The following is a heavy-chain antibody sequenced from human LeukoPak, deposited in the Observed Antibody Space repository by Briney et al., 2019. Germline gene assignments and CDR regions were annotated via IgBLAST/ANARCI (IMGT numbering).Heavy chain of an antibody. D-gene: IGHD1-26*01. CDR1: GYTFTGYY. J-gene: IGHJ3*02. CDR3: ARIVGAAAFDI. Sequence: ASVKVFCKASGYTFTGYYMHWVRQAPGQGLEWMEWINPNSGGTNYAQKCQGRVTMTRDTSISTAYMELSRLRSDDTAVYYCARIVGAAAFDIWGQGTMVTVSS. CDR2: INPNSGGT. V-gene: IGHV1-2*02.